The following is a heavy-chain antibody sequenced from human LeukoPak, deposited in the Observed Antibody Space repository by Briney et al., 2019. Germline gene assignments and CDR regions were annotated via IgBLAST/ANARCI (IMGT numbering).Heavy chain of an antibody. CDR1: GFTFSSYA. Sequence: GGSLRLSCAASGFTFSSYAMSWVRQAPGKGLEWVSGISGSGDNTYYADSVEGRFTISRDNSKNTLYVQVNSLGTEDTAAYYCGKGSYYDSSGSFYFDYWGQGTLVTVSS. J-gene: IGHJ4*02. CDR3: GKGSYYDSSGSFYFDY. CDR2: ISGSGDNT. D-gene: IGHD3-22*01. V-gene: IGHV3-23*01.